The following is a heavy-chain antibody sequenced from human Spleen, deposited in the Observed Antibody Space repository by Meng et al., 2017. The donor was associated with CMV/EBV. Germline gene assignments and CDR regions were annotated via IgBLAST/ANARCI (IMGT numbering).Heavy chain of an antibody. CDR1: GFTFGDYG. CDR3: VRGHAYGDYYFYGMDV. V-gene: IGHV3-20*04. J-gene: IGHJ6*02. CDR2: INGKGRSI. Sequence: GGSLRLSCAASGFTFGDYGMGWVRQAPGKGLEWVSGINGKGRSIGYADSVKGRFSISRENAKNSLYLQMNSLIDEDTALYFCVRGHAYGDYYFYGMDVWGQGTTVTVSS. D-gene: IGHD3-10*01.